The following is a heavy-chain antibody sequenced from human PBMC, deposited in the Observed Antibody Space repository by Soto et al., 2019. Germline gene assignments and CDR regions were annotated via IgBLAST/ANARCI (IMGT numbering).Heavy chain of an antibody. CDR2: IKHSGST. Sequence: LTCAVYDGSFTGFHWTWIRRPPGKGLEWIGEIKHSGSTNYNPSLTRRVTISVDTSKNQFSLKLNSVTAADTAVYYCARGVPFGHYSMDVWGQGTTVTVSS. J-gene: IGHJ6*02. V-gene: IGHV4-34*01. D-gene: IGHD3-3*01. CDR1: DGSFTGFH. CDR3: ARGVPFGHYSMDV.